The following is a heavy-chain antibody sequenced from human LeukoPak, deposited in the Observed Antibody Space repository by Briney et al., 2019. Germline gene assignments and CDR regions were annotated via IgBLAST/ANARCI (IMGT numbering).Heavy chain of an antibody. CDR2: ISWNSGSI. D-gene: IGHD3-9*01. CDR3: AKQYIRDYDILTAYFDY. CDR1: GFTFDDYA. J-gene: IGHJ4*02. Sequence: PGGSLRLSCAASGFTFDDYAMHWVRQAPGKGLEWVSGISWNSGSIGYADSVKGRFTISRDNAKNSLYLQMNSLRAEDTALYYCAKQYIRDYDILTAYFDYWGQGTLVTVSS. V-gene: IGHV3-9*01.